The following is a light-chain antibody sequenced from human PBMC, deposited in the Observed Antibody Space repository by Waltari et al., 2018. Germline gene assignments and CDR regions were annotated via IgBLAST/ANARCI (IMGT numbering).Light chain of an antibody. CDR3: LLSYNDARPRV. J-gene: IGLJ2*01. Sequence: QAVVTQEPSLTVSPGGPVTLTCGSSTGAVTSGPHPFWFPQKPGQAPRTLIYDTTNKYSWTPARFSGSLLGDKAALTLSGAQPEDEAEYYCLLSYNDARPRVFGGGTKLTVL. CDR2: DTT. CDR1: TGAVTSGPH. V-gene: IGLV7-46*01.